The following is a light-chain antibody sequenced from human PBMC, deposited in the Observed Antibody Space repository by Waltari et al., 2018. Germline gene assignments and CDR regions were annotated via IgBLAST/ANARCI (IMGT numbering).Light chain of an antibody. CDR2: DAS. J-gene: IGKJ2*01. Sequence: EIVLTQSPGTLSLSPGERAPLSCRARQSVPNTYLARYRQKPGHAPRFLIFDASSRATGVPDGFSGSGSGTDFTLTISRLEPEDFAVFYCQQYGRSPVTFGQGTKLEIK. V-gene: IGKV3-20*01. CDR1: QSVPNTY. CDR3: QQYGRSPVT.